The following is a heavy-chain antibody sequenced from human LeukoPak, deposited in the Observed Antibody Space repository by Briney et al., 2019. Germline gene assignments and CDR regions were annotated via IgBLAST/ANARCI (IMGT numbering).Heavy chain of an antibody. CDR2: IIPIFGTA. D-gene: IGHD2-2*01. J-gene: IGHJ6*02. CDR3: ARQGGRIFYCSSTSCPPHYYYYGMDV. Sequence: SVKVSCKASGGTFSSYAISWVRQAPGQGLELMGGIIPIFGTANYAQKFQGRVTITADESTSTAYMELSSLRSEDTAVYYCARQGGRIFYCSSTSCPPHYYYYGMDVWGQGTTVTVSS. CDR1: GGTFSSYA. V-gene: IGHV1-69*01.